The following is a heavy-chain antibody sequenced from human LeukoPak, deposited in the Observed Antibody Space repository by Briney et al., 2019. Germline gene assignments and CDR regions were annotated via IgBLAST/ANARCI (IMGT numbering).Heavy chain of an antibody. J-gene: IGHJ4*02. D-gene: IGHD3-22*01. CDR1: GFTFSSYA. Sequence: GGSLRLSCAASGFTFSSYAISWVRQAPGKGLEWVSGISGSGVSTYYADSVKGRFTISRDNSKNTLYLQMYSLRAEDTAVYYCAKDRSYYDSSGYIYYFDYWGQGTLVTVSS. V-gene: IGHV3-23*01. CDR2: ISGSGVST. CDR3: AKDRSYYDSSGYIYYFDY.